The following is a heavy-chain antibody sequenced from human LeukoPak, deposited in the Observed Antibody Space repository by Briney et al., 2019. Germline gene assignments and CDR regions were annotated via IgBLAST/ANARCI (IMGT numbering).Heavy chain of an antibody. V-gene: IGHV3-21*01. CDR3: ARRGYYYDSSGYF. Sequence: GGSLRLSCAASGFTFSIYSMNWVRQAPGKGLEWVSSISSSSSYIYYADSVKGRFTISRDNAKNSLYLQMNSLRAEDTAVYYCARRGYYYDSSGYFWGQGTLVTVSS. CDR1: GFTFSIYS. D-gene: IGHD3-22*01. CDR2: ISSSSSYI. J-gene: IGHJ4*02.